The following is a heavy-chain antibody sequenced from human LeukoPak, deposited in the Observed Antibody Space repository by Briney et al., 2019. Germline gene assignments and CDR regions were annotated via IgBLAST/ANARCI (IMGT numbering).Heavy chain of an antibody. D-gene: IGHD3-22*01. CDR1: GGTFSSYA. CDR2: INAGNGNT. Sequence: ASVKVSCKASGGTFSSYAISWVRQAPGQGLEWMGWINAGNGNTKYSQKFQGRVTITRDTSASTAYMELSSLRSEDTAVYYCASWYYDSSGYYADYWGQGTLVTVSS. CDR3: ASWYYDSSGYYADY. J-gene: IGHJ4*02. V-gene: IGHV1-3*01.